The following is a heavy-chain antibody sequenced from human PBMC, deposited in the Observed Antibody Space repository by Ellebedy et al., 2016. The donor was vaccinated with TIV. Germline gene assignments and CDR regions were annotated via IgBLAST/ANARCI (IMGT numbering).Heavy chain of an antibody. V-gene: IGHV5-51*01. CDR1: GYTFTTYW. D-gene: IGHD4-17*01. CDR3: ARQASGDFLREPFDF. Sequence: GESLKISXQASGYTFTTYWIGWVRQMPGKGLEWMGTIFPYDSDTRYSPSFQGQVIISVDKSINTAYMQWSSLKASDTAIYYCARQASGDFLREPFDFWGQGTMVTVSS. CDR2: IFPYDSDT. J-gene: IGHJ3*01.